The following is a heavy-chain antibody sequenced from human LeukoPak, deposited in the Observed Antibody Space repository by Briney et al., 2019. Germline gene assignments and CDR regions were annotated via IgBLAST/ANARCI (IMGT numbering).Heavy chain of an antibody. CDR2: INSDGSFT. V-gene: IGHV3-74*01. CDR3: ARSFYDILIGYYQYFDY. J-gene: IGHJ4*02. D-gene: IGHD3-9*01. CDR1: GFTFSSYW. Sequence: GGSLRLSCAASGFTFSSYWMHWVRQAPGKGLVWVSRINSDGSFTNYADSVKGRFTISRDNAKNTLYLQMNSLRAEDTAVYYCARSFYDILIGYYQYFDYWGQGTLVTVSS.